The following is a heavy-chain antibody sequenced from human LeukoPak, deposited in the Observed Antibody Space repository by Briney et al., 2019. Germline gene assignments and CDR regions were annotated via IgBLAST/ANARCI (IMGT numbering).Heavy chain of an antibody. Sequence: TSETLSLTCTVSGGSISSYYWSWIRQPPGKGLEWIGYIYYSGSTNYNPSLKSRVTISVDTSKNQFSLKLSSVTAADTAVYYCARSTEGRTFDYWGQGTLVTVSS. D-gene: IGHD3-10*01. CDR2: IYYSGST. V-gene: IGHV4-59*01. CDR3: ARSTEGRTFDY. J-gene: IGHJ4*02. CDR1: GGSISSYY.